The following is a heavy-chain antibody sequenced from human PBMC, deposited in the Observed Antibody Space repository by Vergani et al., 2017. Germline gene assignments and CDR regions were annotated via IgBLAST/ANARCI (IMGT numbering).Heavy chain of an antibody. CDR2: IYHSGST. J-gene: IGHJ5*02. CDR1: GYSISSGYY. CDR3: AGDSGGYVWGSYEAWFDP. D-gene: IGHD3-16*01. Sequence: QVQLQESGPGLVKPSETLSLTCSVSGYSISSGYYWGWIRQPPGKGLEWIGSIYHSGSTYYNPSLKSRVTISVDTSKNQFSQKLSPVTAADTAVYYCAGDSGGYVWGSYEAWFDPWGQGTLVTVSS. V-gene: IGHV4-38-2*02.